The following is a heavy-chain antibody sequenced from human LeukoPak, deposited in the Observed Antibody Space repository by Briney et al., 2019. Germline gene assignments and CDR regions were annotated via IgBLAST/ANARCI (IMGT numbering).Heavy chain of an antibody. CDR3: AREVDGYKHFDY. CDR1: GGSISSYY. J-gene: IGHJ4*02. V-gene: IGHV4-59*01. CDR2: IYYSGST. D-gene: IGHD5-24*01. Sequence: SETLSPTCTVSGGSISSYYWSWIRQPPGKGLEWIGYIYYSGSTNYNPSLKSRVTISVDTSKNQFSLKLSSVTAADTAVYYCAREVDGYKHFDYWGQGTLVTVSS.